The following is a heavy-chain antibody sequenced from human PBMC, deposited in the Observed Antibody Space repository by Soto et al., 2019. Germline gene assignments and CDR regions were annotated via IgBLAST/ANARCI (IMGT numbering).Heavy chain of an antibody. D-gene: IGHD6-19*01. V-gene: IGHV1-18*01. CDR2: ISAYNGNT. CDR1: GYTFTSYG. CDR3: ARDAPDYSSGWFPIDY. Sequence: SVKVSCKASGYTFTSYGISWVRQAPGQGLEWMGWISAYNGNTNYAQKLQGRVTMTTDTSTSTAYMELRSLRSDDTAVYYCARDAPDYSSGWFPIDYWGQGTLVTVSS. J-gene: IGHJ4*02.